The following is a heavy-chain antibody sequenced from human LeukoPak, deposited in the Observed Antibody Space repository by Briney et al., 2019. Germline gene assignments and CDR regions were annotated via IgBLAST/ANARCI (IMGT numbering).Heavy chain of an antibody. V-gene: IGHV4-4*07. CDR1: GDSIGSYY. D-gene: IGHD3-16*01. CDR2: IRASGST. Sequence: PSETLSLTCTVSGDSIGSYYWSWIRQPAGKGLEWIGRIRASGSTNYNPSLGGRVTMSVDTSNNQFSLNLTSVTAADTAVYHCARNLGYNWFGPWGQGTLVTVSS. J-gene: IGHJ5*02. CDR3: ARNLGYNWFGP.